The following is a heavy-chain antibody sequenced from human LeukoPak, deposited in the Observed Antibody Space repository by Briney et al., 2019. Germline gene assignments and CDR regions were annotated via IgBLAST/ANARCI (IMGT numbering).Heavy chain of an antibody. CDR2: IYYSGST. V-gene: IGHV4-31*03. CDR1: GGSISSGGYY. J-gene: IGHJ4*02. D-gene: IGHD3-9*01. Sequence: SQTLSLTCTVSGGSISSGGYYWSWIRQRPGKGLEWIGYIYYSGSTYYNPSLKSRVTISVDTSKNQFSLKLSSVTAADTAVYYCARGRLICDMLAGYYFDYWGQGTLVTVSS. CDR3: ARGRLICDMLAGYYFDY.